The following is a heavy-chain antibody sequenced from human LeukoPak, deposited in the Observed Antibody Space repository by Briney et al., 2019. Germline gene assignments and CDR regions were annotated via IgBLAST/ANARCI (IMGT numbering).Heavy chain of an antibody. Sequence: ASVKVSCKASGYTFTSYGISWVRQAPGQGLEWMGWISAYNGNTNYAQKLQGRVTMTKDTSTSTVYMELSSLRSEDTAVYYCARGFGVVVPAASWDYWGQGTLVTVSS. CDR3: ARGFGVVVPAASWDY. J-gene: IGHJ4*02. CDR2: ISAYNGNT. D-gene: IGHD2-2*01. CDR1: GYTFTSYG. V-gene: IGHV1-18*01.